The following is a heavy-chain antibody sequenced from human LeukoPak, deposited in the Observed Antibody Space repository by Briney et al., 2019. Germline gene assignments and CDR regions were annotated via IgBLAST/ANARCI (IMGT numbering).Heavy chain of an antibody. V-gene: IGHV3-30*04. Sequence: GRSLRLSCAASGFSFSSYAIHWARQAPGKGLEWVAVISYDGSDKYYAHSVKGRFTISRDTSKNTLYLQMNSLKTEDTAVYYCARDTFGAGSPFHYYGMDVWGQGTTVTVSS. CDR3: ARDTFGAGSPFHYYGMDV. CDR1: GFSFSSYA. J-gene: IGHJ6*02. D-gene: IGHD3-10*01. CDR2: ISYDGSDK.